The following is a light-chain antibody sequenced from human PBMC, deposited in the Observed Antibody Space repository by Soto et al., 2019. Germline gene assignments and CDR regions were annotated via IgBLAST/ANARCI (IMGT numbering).Light chain of an antibody. CDR1: QSVSSGY. CDR2: DAS. V-gene: IGKV3-11*01. CDR3: QQRSNWPLS. J-gene: IGKJ4*01. Sequence: EIGLTQSPGTLSLYPGERATLSCRASQSVSSGYLAWYRQKPGQAPRLLIYDASNRATGIPARFSGSGSGTDFTLTISSLEPEDFAVYYCQQRSNWPLSFGGGTKV.